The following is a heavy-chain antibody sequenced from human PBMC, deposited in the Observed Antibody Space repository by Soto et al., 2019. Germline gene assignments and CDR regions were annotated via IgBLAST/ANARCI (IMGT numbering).Heavy chain of an antibody. D-gene: IGHD1-26*01. CDR1: GFNFSYYW. Sequence: EVQLLESGGGLVQPGESLRLSCAASGFNFSYYWMHWVRQAPGMGLVWVSRIHSDGSSTTYADSVKGRFTISRDNARNTLYLQMNSLRAEDTAVYYCARGDRGAFDLWGQGTVVTVSS. J-gene: IGHJ3*01. CDR3: ARGDRGAFDL. V-gene: IGHV3-74*01. CDR2: IHSDGSST.